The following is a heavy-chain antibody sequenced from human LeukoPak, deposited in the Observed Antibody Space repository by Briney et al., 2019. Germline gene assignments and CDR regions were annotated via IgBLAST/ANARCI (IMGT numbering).Heavy chain of an antibody. D-gene: IGHD2-15*01. V-gene: IGHV4-34*01. CDR3: ARSRGYCSGGSCYYFDY. J-gene: IGHJ4*02. CDR2: INPSGST. Sequence: SETLSLTCAVYGGSFSGYYWSWIRQPPGKGLEWIGEINPSGSTNYNPSLKSRVTISVDTSKNQFSLKLSSVTAADTAVYYCARSRGYCSGGSCYYFDYWGQGTLVTVSS. CDR1: GGSFSGYY.